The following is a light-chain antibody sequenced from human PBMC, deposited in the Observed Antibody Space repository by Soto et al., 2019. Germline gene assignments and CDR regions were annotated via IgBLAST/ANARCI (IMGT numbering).Light chain of an antibody. V-gene: IGKV3-15*01. Sequence: EIVLTQSPGTLSLSPGERATLSCRASQSLRSSLAWYQQKPGQAPRLLIYDASTRATGIPARFSGSGSGTDFTLTISGLQSEDFAVYYCQQYNNWPITFGQGTRLEI. CDR3: QQYNNWPIT. CDR2: DAS. J-gene: IGKJ5*01. CDR1: QSLRSS.